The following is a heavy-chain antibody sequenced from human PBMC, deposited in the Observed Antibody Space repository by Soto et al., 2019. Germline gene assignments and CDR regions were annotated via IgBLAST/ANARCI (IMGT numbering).Heavy chain of an antibody. CDR3: ARDGNGVFDY. CDR2: ISYDGSNK. J-gene: IGHJ4*02. V-gene: IGHV3-30-3*01. CDR1: GFTFSSYA. D-gene: IGHD4-17*01. Sequence: GGSLRLSCAASGFTFSSYAMHWVRQAPGKGLEWVAVISYDGSNKYYADSVKGRFTISRDNSKNTLYLQMNSLRAEDTAVYYCARDGNGVFDYWGQGTLVTVSS.